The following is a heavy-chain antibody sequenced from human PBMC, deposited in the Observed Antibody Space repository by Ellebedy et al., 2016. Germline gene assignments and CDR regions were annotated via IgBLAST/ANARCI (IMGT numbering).Heavy chain of an antibody. CDR3: ARAIAWYYYMDV. CDR1: GGSFSSDSSY. CDR2: IYTSGST. Sequence: SETLSLXCTVSGGSFSSDSSYWSWFRQRAGKGLEWIGRIYTSGSTNYNPSLKSRVTMTVDTSKNQFSLRLSSVTAAETAVYYCARAIAWYYYMDVWGKGTSVTVSS. D-gene: IGHD3-22*01. J-gene: IGHJ6*03. V-gene: IGHV4-61*02.